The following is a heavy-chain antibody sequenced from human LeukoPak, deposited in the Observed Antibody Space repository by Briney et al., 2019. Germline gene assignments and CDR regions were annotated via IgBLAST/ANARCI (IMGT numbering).Heavy chain of an antibody. Sequence: GGSLRLSCAASGFSLIDYDMTWIRQAPGKGLEWVSYMSSSGDSIYYVDSVRGRFTISRDNAKNSLNLQMKSLRAEDTAVYYCARILYYYDRTGYNMDVWGIGTTVTLSS. J-gene: IGHJ6*03. CDR2: MSSSGDSI. CDR3: ARILYYYDRTGYNMDV. D-gene: IGHD3-22*01. V-gene: IGHV3-11*01. CDR1: GFSLIDYD.